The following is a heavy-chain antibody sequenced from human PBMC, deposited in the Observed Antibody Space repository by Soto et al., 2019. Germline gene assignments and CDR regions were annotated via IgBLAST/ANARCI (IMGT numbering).Heavy chain of an antibody. V-gene: IGHV1-18*01. D-gene: IGHD5-12*01. CDR1: GYTFTSYG. CDR3: ARDRSGYSGYDYYYYYYYMDV. Sequence: ASVKVSCKASGYTFTSYGISWVRQAPGQGLEWMGWISAYNGNTNYAQKLQGRVTMTTDTSTSTAYMELRSLRSDDTAVYYCARDRSGYSGYDYYYYYYYMDVWGKGTTVTVSS. J-gene: IGHJ6*03. CDR2: ISAYNGNT.